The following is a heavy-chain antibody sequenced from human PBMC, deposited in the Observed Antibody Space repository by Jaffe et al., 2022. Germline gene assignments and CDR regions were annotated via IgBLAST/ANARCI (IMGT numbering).Heavy chain of an antibody. CDR1: GFTFGDYA. CDR3: TRDLIDTWSEYSSGWYLGDY. D-gene: IGHD6-19*01. V-gene: IGHV3-49*04. Sequence: EVQLVESGGGLVQPGRSLRLSCTASGFTFGDYAMSWVRQAPGKGLEWVGFIRSKAYGGTTEYAASVKGRFTISRDDSKSIAYLQMNSLKTEDTAVYYCTRDLIDTWSEYSSGWYLGDYWGQGTLVTVSS. CDR2: IRSKAYGGTT. J-gene: IGHJ4*02.